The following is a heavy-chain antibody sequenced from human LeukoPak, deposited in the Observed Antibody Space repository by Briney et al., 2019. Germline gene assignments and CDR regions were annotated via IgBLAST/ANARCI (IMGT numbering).Heavy chain of an antibody. J-gene: IGHJ4*02. CDR1: GYTFTSYD. Sequence: GASVKVSCKASGYTFTSYDINWVRQATGQGLEWMGWMNPNSGNTGYAQKFQGRVTITRNTSISTAYMELSSLRSEDTAVYYCARSSYVWGSYRLDYWGQGTLVTVSS. CDR3: ARSSYVWGSYRLDY. CDR2: MNPNSGNT. D-gene: IGHD3-16*02. V-gene: IGHV1-8*03.